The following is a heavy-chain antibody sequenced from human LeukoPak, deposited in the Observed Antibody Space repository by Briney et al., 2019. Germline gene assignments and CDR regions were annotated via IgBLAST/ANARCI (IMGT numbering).Heavy chain of an antibody. J-gene: IGHJ4*02. D-gene: IGHD1-14*01. V-gene: IGHV3-7*01. CDR3: ANVPRSTVSY. CDR2: LNEDGTVK. CDR1: GFSFTTNW. Sequence: GGSLRLSCAASGFSFTTNWMHWVRQTPGKRLEWVAELNEDGTVKYYVDSVKGRFTVSRDNAKNSLYLQMNRLRAEDTGVYFCANVPRSTVSYWGRGTLVTVSS.